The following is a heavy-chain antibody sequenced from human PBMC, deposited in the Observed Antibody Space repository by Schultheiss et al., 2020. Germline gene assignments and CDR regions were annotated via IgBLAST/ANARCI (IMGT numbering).Heavy chain of an antibody. D-gene: IGHD2-15*01. CDR1: GGTFSSYT. J-gene: IGHJ6*02. CDR3: ARDCSGGSCYSHGMDV. Sequence: SVKVSCKASGGTFSSYTISWVRQAPGQGLEWMGRIIPILGIANYAQKFQGRVTITADKSTSTAYMELSSLRSEDTAVYYCARDCSGGSCYSHGMDVWGQGTTVTVSS. CDR2: IIPILGIA. V-gene: IGHV1-69*04.